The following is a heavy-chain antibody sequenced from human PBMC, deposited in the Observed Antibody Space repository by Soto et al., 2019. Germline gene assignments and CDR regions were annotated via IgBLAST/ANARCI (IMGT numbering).Heavy chain of an antibody. CDR1: GFTFADYG. V-gene: IGHV3-9*01. D-gene: IGHD1-26*01. Sequence: DVQLVESGGGLVQPGRSLRLSCAASGFTFADYGMYWVRQAPGKGLEWVSGITWNSGSIDCADSVKGRFTISRDNAKNSLYLQMNSLRAEDTALYYCAKDILWGGSEDYYYYGMDVWGQGTTVTVSS. CDR3: AKDILWGGSEDYYYYGMDV. J-gene: IGHJ6*02. CDR2: ITWNSGSI.